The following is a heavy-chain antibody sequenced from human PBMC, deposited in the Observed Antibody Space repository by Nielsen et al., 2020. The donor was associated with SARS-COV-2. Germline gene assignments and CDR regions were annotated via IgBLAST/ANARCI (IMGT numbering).Heavy chain of an antibody. Sequence: SVKVSCKASGDTLSSHGLFWVRQAPGQGLEWIGEIIRLSGANYAQKFQGRVTMTRDTSTSTVYMEVSSLRSEDTALFYCARGTDTRVVGSTFGYFDFWGQGTLVTVSS. D-gene: IGHD1-26*01. CDR1: GDTLSSHG. V-gene: IGHV1-69*05. CDR2: IIRLSGA. CDR3: ARGTDTRVVGSTFGYFDF. J-gene: IGHJ4*02.